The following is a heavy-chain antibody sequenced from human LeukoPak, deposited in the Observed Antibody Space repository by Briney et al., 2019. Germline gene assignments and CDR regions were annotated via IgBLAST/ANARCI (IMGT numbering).Heavy chain of an antibody. J-gene: IGHJ4*02. CDR2: ISTISSTI. Sequence: GGSLRLSCAASGFTLSSYNMNWVRQAPGKGLEWISYISTISSTIHYADSVKGRATISRDNAKNSLFLEMNSLRAEDTAVYYCARFTGDDDSGYYDYWGQGTLVTVSS. V-gene: IGHV3-48*01. CDR1: GFTLSSYN. D-gene: IGHD3-22*01. CDR3: ARFTGDDDSGYYDY.